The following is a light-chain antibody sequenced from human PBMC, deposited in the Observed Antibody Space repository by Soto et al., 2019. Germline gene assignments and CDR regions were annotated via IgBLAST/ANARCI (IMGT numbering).Light chain of an antibody. V-gene: IGKV1-13*02. J-gene: IGKJ5*01. CDR3: QQFLSYPIT. CDR2: DAS. CDR1: QDIRGA. Sequence: IQLTQSPASLSASVGERVTITCRASQDIRGALAWYQQSPGEAPQLLIYDASTFESGVPSRFSGSSSGTHFTLTISSLQPEDFATYYCQQFLSYPITIGQGTRLEI.